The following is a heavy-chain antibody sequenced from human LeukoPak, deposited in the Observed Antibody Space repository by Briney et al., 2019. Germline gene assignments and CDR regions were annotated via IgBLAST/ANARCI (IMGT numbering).Heavy chain of an antibody. CDR2: INPSGGST. V-gene: IGHV1-46*01. J-gene: IGHJ4*02. D-gene: IGHD3-22*01. CDR3: ARALLYYYDSSAQPHFDY. CDR1: GYTFTGYY. Sequence: ASVKVSCKASGYTFTGYYMHWVRQAPGQGLEWMGIINPSGGSTTYAQKFQGRVTMTRDTSTSTVYMELSSLRSEDTAVYYCARALLYYYDSSAQPHFDYWGQGTLVTVSS.